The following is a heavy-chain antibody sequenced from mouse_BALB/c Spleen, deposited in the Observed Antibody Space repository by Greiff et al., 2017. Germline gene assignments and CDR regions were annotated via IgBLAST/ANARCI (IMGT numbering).Heavy chain of an antibody. J-gene: IGHJ4*01. V-gene: IGHV5-17*02. CDR2: ISSGSSTM. D-gene: IGHD1-1*01. CDR3: ARGDYYGSSYNYAMDY. Sequence: EVMLVESGGGLVQPGGSRKLSCAASGFTFSSFGMHWVRQAPEKGLEWVAYISSGSSTMYYADTVKGRFTISRDTPKNTLFLQMTSLRSEDTAMYYCARGDYYGSSYNYAMDYWGQGTSVTVSS. CDR1: GFTFSSFG.